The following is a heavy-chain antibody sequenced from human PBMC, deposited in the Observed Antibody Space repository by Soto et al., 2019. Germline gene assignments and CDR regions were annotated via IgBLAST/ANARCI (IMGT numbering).Heavy chain of an antibody. J-gene: IGHJ4*02. CDR3: ARDADILTGYYSLDY. CDR1: GFTFSSYS. CDR2: ISSSSSTI. Sequence: WGSLRLSCAASGFTFSSYSMNCVRQAPGKGLEWVSYISSSSSTIYYADSVKGRFTISRDNAKNSLYLQMNSLRAEDTAVYYCARDADILTGYYSLDYWGQGTLVTVSS. V-gene: IGHV3-48*01. D-gene: IGHD3-9*01.